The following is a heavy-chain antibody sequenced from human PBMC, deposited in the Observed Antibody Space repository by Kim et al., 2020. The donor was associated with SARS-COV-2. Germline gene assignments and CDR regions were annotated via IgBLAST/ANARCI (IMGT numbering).Heavy chain of an antibody. J-gene: IGHJ4*02. CDR3: ARGGL. D-gene: IGHD3-10*01. V-gene: IGHV3-7*01. Sequence: KQDASEKYYVDSVKGRFTTSRDNAKNSLYLQMNSLRAEDTAVYYCARGGLWGQGTLVTVSS. CDR2: KQDASEK.